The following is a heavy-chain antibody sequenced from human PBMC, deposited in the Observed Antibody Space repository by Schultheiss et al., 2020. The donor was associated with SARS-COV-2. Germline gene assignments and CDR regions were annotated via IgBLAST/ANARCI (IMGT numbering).Heavy chain of an antibody. CDR3: ARIRVRCGSASCHHYYYYGMDA. CDR1: GGSFSGYY. J-gene: IGHJ6*02. D-gene: IGHD2-2*01. V-gene: IGHV4-34*01. Sequence: SETLSLTCAVYGGSFSGYYWGWIRQPPGTGLEWIGEINHSGTTNYNPSLKSRVTISVDTSKNQFSLKLSSVTAADTAVYYCARIRVRCGSASCHHYYYYGMDAWGQGTTVTVSS. CDR2: INHSGTT.